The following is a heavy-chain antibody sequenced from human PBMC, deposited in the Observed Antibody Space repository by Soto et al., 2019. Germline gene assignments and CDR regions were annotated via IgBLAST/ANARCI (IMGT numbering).Heavy chain of an antibody. V-gene: IGHV1-18*01. Sequence: QVQLVQSGAEVKKPGASVKVSCKASGYTFTSYGISWVRQAPGQGLEWMGWINPYNGNTNYAQKLQGRVTMHPDTSTSTAYMELRSLRSADTAVYYGARDPVGGNWFDPWGQGTLVTVSS. CDR2: INPYNGNT. CDR1: GYTFTSYG. J-gene: IGHJ5*02. D-gene: IGHD1-26*01. CDR3: ARDPVGGNWFDP.